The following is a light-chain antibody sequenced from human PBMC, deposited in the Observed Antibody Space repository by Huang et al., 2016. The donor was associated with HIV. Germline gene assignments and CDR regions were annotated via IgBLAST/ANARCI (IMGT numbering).Light chain of an antibody. CDR2: GAS. V-gene: IGKV3-20*01. CDR3: QQYSTSPWT. Sequence: EIVLTHSPDTLSLSPGERGAIACRGRQDGTNDYIAWYQQKAGQAPRLLIYGASDRATGVPVRFGGSGSGAEFILTIGRLEPEDFASYYCQQYSTSPWTFGPGTKLEVK. CDR1: QDGTNDY. J-gene: IGKJ1*01.